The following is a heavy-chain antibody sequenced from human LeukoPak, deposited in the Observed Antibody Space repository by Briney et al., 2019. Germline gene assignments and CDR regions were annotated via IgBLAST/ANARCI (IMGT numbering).Heavy chain of an antibody. CDR2: ISSSGSTI. D-gene: IGHD3-22*01. V-gene: IGHV3-48*03. CDR1: GFTFNIYE. CDR3: ARVHYFDSSGVFDY. J-gene: IGHJ4*02. Sequence: GGSLRLSCAASGFTFNIYEMNWVRQAPGKGLEWVSYISSSGSTIYYADSVKGRFTTSRDNAKNSLYLQMYSLRAEDTALYYCARVHYFDSSGVFDYWGQGTLVTVSS.